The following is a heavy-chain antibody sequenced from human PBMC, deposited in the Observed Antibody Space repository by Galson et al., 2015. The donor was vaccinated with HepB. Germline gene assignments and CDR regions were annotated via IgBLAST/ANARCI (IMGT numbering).Heavy chain of an antibody. CDR1: GFTVSNEY. D-gene: IGHD4-23*01. J-gene: IGHJ4*02. CDR2: IYSGGST. Sequence: SLRLSCAASGFTVSNEYMSWVRQAPGKGLEWVPVIYSGGSTYYGDSVKGRFTIPRDKSKNTLYLHMNSLKAEDTAVYYCVRDVGGNPVGIDYWGQGTLVTVSS. CDR3: VRDVGGNPVGIDY. V-gene: IGHV3-53*01.